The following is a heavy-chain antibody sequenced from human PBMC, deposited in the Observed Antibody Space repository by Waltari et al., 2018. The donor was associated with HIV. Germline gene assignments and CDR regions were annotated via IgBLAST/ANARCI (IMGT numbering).Heavy chain of an antibody. D-gene: IGHD6-6*01. CDR3: ARDSRGSTWSLNWFDP. Sequence: EVQLVESGGGPVKPGESLRLSCVTSGFIFNTYSMNWVRQAPGKGPEWFSSISSIGNFKHYADSVKGRFTISRDNAENSLYLQMNGLRAEDTAIYYCARDSRGSTWSLNWFDPWGQGTLVTVSS. J-gene: IGHJ5*02. CDR1: GFIFNTYS. CDR2: ISSIGNFK. V-gene: IGHV3-21*02.